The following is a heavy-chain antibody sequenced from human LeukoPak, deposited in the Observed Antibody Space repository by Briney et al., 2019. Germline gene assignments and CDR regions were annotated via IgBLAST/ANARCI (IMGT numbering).Heavy chain of an antibody. J-gene: IGHJ4*02. V-gene: IGHV4-34*01. D-gene: IGHD3-10*01. Sequence: SETLSLTCVVYGGSFNFYYWSWVRQPPGKGLEWIGEINPSGSTNYNPSLKSRVSMSLDTSKNQLSLKVNSVTAADTAIYFCAREGLWFGEFYYFDYWGQGTLVTVSS. CDR1: GGSFNFYY. CDR3: AREGLWFGEFYYFDY. CDR2: INPSGST.